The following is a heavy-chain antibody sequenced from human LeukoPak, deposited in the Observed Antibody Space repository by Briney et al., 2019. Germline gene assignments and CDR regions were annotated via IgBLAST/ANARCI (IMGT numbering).Heavy chain of an antibody. CDR2: IIPIFGTA. Sequence: SVKVSCKASGGTSSSYAISWVRQAPGQGLEWMGGIIPIFGTASYAQKFQGRVTITADKSTSTAYMELSSLRSEDTAVYYCARKAMYRGVLRDYFDYWGQGTLVTVSS. D-gene: IGHD3-10*01. CDR3: ARKAMYRGVLRDYFDY. CDR1: GGTSSSYA. J-gene: IGHJ4*02. V-gene: IGHV1-69*06.